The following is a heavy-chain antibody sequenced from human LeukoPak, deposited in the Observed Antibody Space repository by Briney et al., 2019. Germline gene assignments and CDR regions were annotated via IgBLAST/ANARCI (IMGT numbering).Heavy chain of an antibody. CDR2: INPNSGGT. CDR1: GYTFTGYY. CDR3: ARGSSSSLGLRRNWFDP. V-gene: IGHV1-2*02. J-gene: IGHJ5*02. D-gene: IGHD6-13*01. Sequence: ASVKVSCKASGYTFTGYYMHWVRQAPGQGLEWMGWINPNSGGTNYAQKFQGRVTMTRDTSISTAYMERSRLRSDDTAVYYCARGSSSSLGLRRNWFDPWGQGTLVTVSS.